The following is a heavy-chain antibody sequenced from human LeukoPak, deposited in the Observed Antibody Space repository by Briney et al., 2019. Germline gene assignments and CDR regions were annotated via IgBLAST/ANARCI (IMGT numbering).Heavy chain of an antibody. CDR2: ITTTGDTI. CDR1: GFTFSDYY. V-gene: IGHV3-11*01. CDR3: AKDMGGFMDV. D-gene: IGHD3-16*01. Sequence: GGSLRLSCAASGFTFSDYYMSWIRQAPGKGLEWVSYITTTGDTIYYADSVKGRFTLARDNAKNSLYLQMNSMRAEDMALYYCAKDMGGFMDVWGKGTTVTVSS. J-gene: IGHJ6*03.